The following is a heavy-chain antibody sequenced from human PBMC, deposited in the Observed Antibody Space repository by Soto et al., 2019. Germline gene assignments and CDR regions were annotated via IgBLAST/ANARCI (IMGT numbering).Heavy chain of an antibody. J-gene: IGHJ4*02. Sequence: VQLLESGGGLVQPGGSLRLSCAASGFTFSKYALSWVRQAPGKGLEWVSAISGSGGTTHYADSVKGRVTISRDNSKDTVFLQMNSLRAEDTAVYSCAKYYYDRSGSPLAFDYWGQGTLVTVSS. CDR3: AKYYYDRSGSPLAFDY. V-gene: IGHV3-23*01. CDR1: GFTFSKYA. D-gene: IGHD3-22*01. CDR2: ISGSGGTT.